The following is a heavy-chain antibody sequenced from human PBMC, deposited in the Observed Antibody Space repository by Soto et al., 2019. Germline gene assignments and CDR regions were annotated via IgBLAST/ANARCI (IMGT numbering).Heavy chain of an antibody. CDR3: TIPRGPMIRP. CDR2: IKSKTDGGTT. D-gene: IGHD3-22*01. Sequence: EVQLVESGGGLVEPGGSLRLSCTASGFTFSNAWMTWVRQAPGKGLEWVGRIKSKTDGGTTDYAAPVKGRFNISREDSKNTRYLQMNSLKTEDTAVYYCTIPRGPMIRPWGQGTLVTVSS. J-gene: IGHJ5*02. V-gene: IGHV3-15*01. CDR1: GFTFSNAW.